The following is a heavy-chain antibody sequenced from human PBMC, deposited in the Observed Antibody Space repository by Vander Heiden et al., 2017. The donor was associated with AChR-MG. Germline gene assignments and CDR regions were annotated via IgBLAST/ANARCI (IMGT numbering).Heavy chain of an antibody. CDR3: ARVAPDDSSGYHEIDAFDI. CDR2: ISSSSSTI. Sequence: ELQLVESGGGLVQPGGSLRLYCAASGCPFSSYAMNWVRQAPGKGLEWVSYISSSSSTIYYADSVKGRFTISRDNAKNSLYLQMNSLRAEDTAVYYCARVAPDDSSGYHEIDAFDIWGQGTMVTVSS. V-gene: IGHV3-48*01. D-gene: IGHD3-22*01. CDR1: GCPFSSYA. J-gene: IGHJ3*02.